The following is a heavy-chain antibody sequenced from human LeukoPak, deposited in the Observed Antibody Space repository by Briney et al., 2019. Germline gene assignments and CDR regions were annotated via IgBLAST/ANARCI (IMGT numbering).Heavy chain of an antibody. V-gene: IGHV4-4*07. Sequence: SETLSLTSTVSGGSLSSYYWSWVRPPARKGLGWVGRISSSGSTNYSPSRKGRNSMSGDKSKKQFSLELSAVTAADTAVYYCARDMGSGWYSDWGQGTLVTVSS. CDR2: ISSSGST. J-gene: IGHJ4*02. CDR1: GGSLSSYY. D-gene: IGHD6-19*01. CDR3: ARDMGSGWYSD.